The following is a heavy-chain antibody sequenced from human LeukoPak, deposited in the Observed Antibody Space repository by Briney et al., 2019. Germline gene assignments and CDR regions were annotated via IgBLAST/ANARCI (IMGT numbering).Heavy chain of an antibody. CDR2: ISGSGGST. D-gene: IGHD3-3*01. J-gene: IGHJ4*02. CDR3: AKARGYDFWSGYCLDY. Sequence: GGSLRLSCAASGFTCSSYAMSWVRQAPGKGLEWVSAISGSGGSTYYADSVKGRFTISRDNSKNTLYLQMNSLRAEDTAVYYCAKARGYDFWSGYCLDYWGQGTLVTVSS. V-gene: IGHV3-23*01. CDR1: GFTCSSYA.